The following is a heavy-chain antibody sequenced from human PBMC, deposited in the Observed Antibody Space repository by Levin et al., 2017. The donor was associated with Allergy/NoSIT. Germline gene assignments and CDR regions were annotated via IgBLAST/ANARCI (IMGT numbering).Heavy chain of an antibody. CDR2: ISGSGGDT. D-gene: IGHD3-3*01. CDR3: AKDASGPTYYDFWTGYVGDV. CDR1: GFAFISYG. V-gene: IGHV3-23*01. J-gene: IGHJ6*02. Sequence: GESLKISCRASGFAFISYGMSWVRQTPGKGLEWVSAISGSGGDTFYAESVKGRFSISRDNSKNTLYLQMTRLRVDDPAIYYCAKDASGPTYYDFWTGYVGDVWGQGTTVAVSS.